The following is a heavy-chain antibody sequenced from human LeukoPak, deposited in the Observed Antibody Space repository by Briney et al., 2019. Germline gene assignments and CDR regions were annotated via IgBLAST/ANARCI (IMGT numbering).Heavy chain of an antibody. CDR3: ARGAPLLWFGEPHFDY. CDR1: GDSVSSNSAA. D-gene: IGHD3-10*01. J-gene: IGHJ4*02. V-gene: IGHV6-1*01. Sequence: SQTLSLTCAISGDSVSSNSAAWNWIRQSPSRGLEWLGRTYYRSKWYNDYAVSVKSRITINPDTSKNQFSLQLNSVTPEDTAVYYCARGAPLLWFGEPHFDYWGQGTLVTVSS. CDR2: TYYRSKWYN.